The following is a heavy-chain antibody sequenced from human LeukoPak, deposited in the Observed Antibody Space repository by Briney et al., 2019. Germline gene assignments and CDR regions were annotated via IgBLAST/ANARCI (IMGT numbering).Heavy chain of an antibody. CDR3: ARYDYDILTGYYAFGY. D-gene: IGHD3-9*01. V-gene: IGHV1-2*02. CDR2: INPNSGGT. CDR1: GYTFTAYY. J-gene: IGHJ4*02. Sequence: ASVKVSSTASGYTFTAYYMHWVRQAPGQGLEWMGWINPNSGGTNYAQKFQGRVTMTRDTSISTAYMELSRLRSDDTAVYYCARYDYDILTGYYAFGYWGQGTLVTVSS.